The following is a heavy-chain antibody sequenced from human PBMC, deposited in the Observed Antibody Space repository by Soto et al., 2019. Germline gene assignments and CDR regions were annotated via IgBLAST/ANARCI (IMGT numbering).Heavy chain of an antibody. CDR1: GGSINSADYC. V-gene: IGHV4-30-4*01. Sequence: QVQLQESGPGLVKPSETLSLTCSVSGGSINSADYCWSWIRRPPGKGLEWIGSFCYSGSTTYYPFIKRRVAISVYTSKNQYAVNLIYVTPTYPAVDHCVRHSSDSSGFYCAVALWGQGTMVTVSS. CDR2: FCYSGST. D-gene: IGHD3-22*01. J-gene: IGHJ3*01. CDR3: VRHSSDSSGFYCAVAL.